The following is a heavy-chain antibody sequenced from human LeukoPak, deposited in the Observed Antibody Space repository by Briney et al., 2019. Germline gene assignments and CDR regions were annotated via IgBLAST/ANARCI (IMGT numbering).Heavy chain of an antibody. Sequence: PSETLSLTCTVSGGTISSYYWNWIRQPPGKGLEWIGYIHDSGITNYNPSLKSRVTISVDTSKNQFSLKLSSVTAADTAVYYCARETIIVGRAEFGPWGQGTLVTVSS. D-gene: IGHD3-22*01. CDR1: GGTISSYY. V-gene: IGHV4-59*01. CDR3: ARETIIVGRAEFGP. J-gene: IGHJ5*02. CDR2: IHDSGIT.